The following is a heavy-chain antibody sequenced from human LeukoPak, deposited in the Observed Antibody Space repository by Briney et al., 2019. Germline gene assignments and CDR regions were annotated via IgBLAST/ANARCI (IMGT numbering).Heavy chain of an antibody. V-gene: IGHV4-30-4*07. Sequence: PSETLSLTCAVSGGSISSGGYSWSWIRQPPGKGMEWIAYIYYTGNTYFNPSLKSRVTISVDTSKNQFSLKLSSVTAADTAVYYCARVLAAAGNNWFDPWGQGTWSPSPQ. CDR2: IYYTGNT. CDR3: ARVLAAAGNNWFDP. CDR1: GGSISSGGYS. J-gene: IGHJ5*02. D-gene: IGHD6-25*01.